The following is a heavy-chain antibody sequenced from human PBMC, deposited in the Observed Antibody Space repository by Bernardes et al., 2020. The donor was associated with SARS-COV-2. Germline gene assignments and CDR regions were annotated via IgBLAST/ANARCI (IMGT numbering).Heavy chain of an antibody. J-gene: IGHJ4*02. CDR1: GFTFSSYA. Sequence: GGSLRLSCAASGFTFSSYAMNWVRQAPGKGLEWVSAISGSGGSTYYADSVRGWFTISRDNSKNTLYLQMNSQRAEDTAVYYCAKREYYDFWSGPIDYWGQGTLVTVSS. CDR3: AKREYYDFWSGPIDY. V-gene: IGHV3-23*01. D-gene: IGHD3-3*01. CDR2: ISGSGGST.